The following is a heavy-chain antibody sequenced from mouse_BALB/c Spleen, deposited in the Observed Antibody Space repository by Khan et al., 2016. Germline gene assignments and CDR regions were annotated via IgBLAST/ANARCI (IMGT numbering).Heavy chain of an antibody. CDR3: AEDYYGSNWFAY. J-gene: IGHJ3*01. Sequence: QIQLVQSGPELKKPGETVTISCKASGYTFTNYGMNWVKQAPGKGLKWMGWINTNTGEPTYAEEFKGRFAFSLETSASTAYLQINNLKNEDTATYFCAEDYYGSNWFAYWGQGTLVTVSA. CDR2: INTNTGEP. V-gene: IGHV9-3*02. CDR1: GYTFTNYG. D-gene: IGHD1-1*01.